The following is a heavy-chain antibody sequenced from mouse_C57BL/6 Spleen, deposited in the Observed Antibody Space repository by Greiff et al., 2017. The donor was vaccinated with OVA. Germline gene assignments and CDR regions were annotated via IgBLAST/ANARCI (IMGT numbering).Heavy chain of an antibody. J-gene: IGHJ4*01. CDR2: INPYNGDT. CDR1: GYSFTGYF. V-gene: IGHV1-20*01. D-gene: IGHD1-1*01. Sequence: EVQLQQSGPELVKPGDSVKISCKASGYSFTGYFMNWVMQSHGKSLEWIGRINPYNGDTFYNQKFKGKATLTVDKSSSTAHMELRSLTSEDSAVYYCARPYYYGSSYYYAMDYWGQGTSVTVSS. CDR3: ARPYYYGSSYYYAMDY.